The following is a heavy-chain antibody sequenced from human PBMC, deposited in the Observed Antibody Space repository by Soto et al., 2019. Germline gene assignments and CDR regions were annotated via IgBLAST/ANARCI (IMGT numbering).Heavy chain of an antibody. V-gene: IGHV3-23*01. J-gene: IGHJ4*02. D-gene: IGHD2-21*02. CDR2: ISGSGGST. CDR3: ARDSLYCGGDCYPSDY. CDR1: GFTFSSYA. Sequence: PGGSLRLSCAASGFTFSSYAMSWVRQAPGKGLEWVSAISGSGGSTYYADSVKGRFTISRDNSKNTLYLQMNSLRAEDTAVYYCARDSLYCGGDCYPSDYWGQGTLVTVSS.